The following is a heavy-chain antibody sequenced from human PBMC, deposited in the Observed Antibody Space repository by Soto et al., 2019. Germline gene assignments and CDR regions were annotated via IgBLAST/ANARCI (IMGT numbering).Heavy chain of an antibody. Sequence: PXESLKTSVKASGYTFTSQWIPRVGQMPGKGLEWMAIVYPLDADARYSPSFQGQVTITADKSINTAYLQGSSLRASDTAIYYCARADSNGWYDYWGQRTRVSVTS. CDR1: GYTFTSQW. D-gene: IGHD6-19*01. CDR2: VYPLDADA. J-gene: IGHJ4*02. CDR3: ARADSNGWYDY. V-gene: IGHV5-51*01.